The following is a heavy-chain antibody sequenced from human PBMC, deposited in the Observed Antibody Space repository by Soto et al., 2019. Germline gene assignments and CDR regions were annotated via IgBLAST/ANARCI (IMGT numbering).Heavy chain of an antibody. D-gene: IGHD5-12*01. Sequence: GGSLRLSCAASGFTFDDYAMHWVRQAPGKGLEWVSGISWNSGSIGYADSVKGRFTISRDNAKNSLYLQMNSLRAEDTALYYCAKERGYSGYDYAFDIWGQGTMVTVSS. CDR3: AKERGYSGYDYAFDI. CDR1: GFTFDDYA. V-gene: IGHV3-9*01. CDR2: ISWNSGSI. J-gene: IGHJ3*02.